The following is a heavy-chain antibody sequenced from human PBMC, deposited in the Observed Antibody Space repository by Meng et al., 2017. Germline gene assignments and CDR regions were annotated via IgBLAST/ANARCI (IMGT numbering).Heavy chain of an antibody. CDR3: ARDGPNSGYDPYYFDY. D-gene: IGHD5-12*01. V-gene: IGHV3-33*01. J-gene: IGHJ4*02. CDR2: IWYDGSNK. Sequence: SLKIYCAASGFTVSSYGMHWVRQAPGKGLEWVAVIWYDGSNKYYADSVKGRFTISRDNSKNTLYLQMNSLRAEDTAVYYCARDGPNSGYDPYYFDYWGQGTLVTVSS. CDR1: GFTVSSYG.